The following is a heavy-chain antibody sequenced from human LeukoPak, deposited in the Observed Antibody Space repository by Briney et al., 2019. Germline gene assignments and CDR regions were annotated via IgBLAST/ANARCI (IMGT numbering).Heavy chain of an antibody. CDR3: ARVLDPFGGKPFNY. CDR1: GFTFSSYS. Sequence: AGGSLRLSCAASGFTFSSYSMNWVRQAPGKGLEWVSSISSSSSYIYYADSVKGRFTISRDNAKNSLYLQMNSLRAEDTAVFSGARVLDPFGGKPFNYWGQETLVTVSS. D-gene: IGHD3-16*01. J-gene: IGHJ4*02. CDR2: ISSSSSYI. V-gene: IGHV3-21*01.